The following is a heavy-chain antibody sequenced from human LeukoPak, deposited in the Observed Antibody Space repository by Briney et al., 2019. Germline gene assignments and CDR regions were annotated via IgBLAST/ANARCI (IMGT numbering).Heavy chain of an antibody. Sequence: PGGSLRLSCPPSGFNFSNYTMTWVRQAPGKGMEWVSSVSGKSDYIYYADSVKGRFTIARDNAKNSIYLQMNSLRSEDTAVYFCARVDYQLLVGWFDPWGEGILVTVSS. D-gene: IGHD1-26*01. CDR1: GFNFSNYT. V-gene: IGHV3-21*01. CDR2: VSGKSDYI. CDR3: ARVDYQLLVGWFDP. J-gene: IGHJ5*02.